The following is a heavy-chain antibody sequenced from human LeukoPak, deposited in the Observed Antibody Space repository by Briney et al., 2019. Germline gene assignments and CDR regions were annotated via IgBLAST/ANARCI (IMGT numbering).Heavy chain of an antibody. V-gene: IGHV1-8*01. CDR3: ARDPYSSSWLAEMVYHYYYYYGMDV. D-gene: IGHD6-13*01. CDR1: GYTFTSYD. Sequence: ASVKVSCKASGYTFTSYDINWVRQATGQGLEWMGWMNPNSGNTGYAQKFQGRVTMTRNTSISTAYMELSSLRSEDTAVYYCARDPYSSSWLAEMVYHYYYYYGMDVWGQGTTVTVSS. J-gene: IGHJ6*02. CDR2: MNPNSGNT.